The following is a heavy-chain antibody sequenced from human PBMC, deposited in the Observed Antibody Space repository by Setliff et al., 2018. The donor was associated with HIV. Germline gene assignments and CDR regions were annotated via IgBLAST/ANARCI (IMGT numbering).Heavy chain of an antibody. CDR3: ATSWGPQGWFNP. CDR2: IKSKSDGGTV. D-gene: IGHD3-16*01. V-gene: IGHV3-15*05. CDR1: GFNVSNAW. Sequence: GGSLRLSCAVSGFNVSNAWMSWVRQGRGMGLEWVGLIKSKSDGGTVDFAGSVKGRFTISRDDANNIVVLQTNSLRTEDTAKYYCATSWGPQGWFNPWGQGTLVTVSS. J-gene: IGHJ5*02.